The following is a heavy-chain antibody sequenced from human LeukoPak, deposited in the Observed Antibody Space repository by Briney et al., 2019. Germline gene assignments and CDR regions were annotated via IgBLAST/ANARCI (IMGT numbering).Heavy chain of an antibody. CDR1: GFTFSSYG. CDR2: IRFDGSKE. D-gene: IGHD3-10*02. V-gene: IGHV3-30*02. CDR3: AELGITMIGGV. J-gene: IGHJ6*04. Sequence: GGSLRLSCAASGFTFSSYGMHWVRQAPGKGLEWVALIRFDGSKEYYADSVKGRFTISRDNSKNSLYLQMNSLRAEDTAVYYCAELGITMIGGVWGKGTTVTISS.